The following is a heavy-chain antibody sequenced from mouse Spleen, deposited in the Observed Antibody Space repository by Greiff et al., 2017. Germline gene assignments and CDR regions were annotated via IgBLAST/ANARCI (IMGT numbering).Heavy chain of an antibody. D-gene: IGHD2-4*01. CDR1: GYSFTGYY. J-gene: IGHJ1*03. CDR3: ARSCYDYDEGHWYFDV. V-gene: IGHV1-42*01. Sequence: EVQLQQSGPELVKPGASVKISCKASGYSFTGYYMNWVKQSPEKSLEWIGEINPSTGGTTYNQKFKAKATLTVDKSSSTAYMQLKSLTSEDSAVYYCARSCYDYDEGHWYFDVWGTGTTVTVSS. CDR2: INPSTGGT.